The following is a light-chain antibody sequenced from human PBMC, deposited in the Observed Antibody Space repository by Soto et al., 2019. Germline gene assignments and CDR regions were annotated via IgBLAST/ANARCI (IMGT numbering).Light chain of an antibody. CDR3: QHYDSYPIT. CDR2: DAS. V-gene: IGKV1-5*01. Sequence: DIQMTQSPSTLSASVGDRVTITCRASQSISGWLAWYQQKPGKAPNLLIYDASSLESGVPSRFSGSGSGTEFTLTISSLQPADFATYYCQHYDSYPITFGQGPRLEIK. CDR1: QSISGW. J-gene: IGKJ5*01.